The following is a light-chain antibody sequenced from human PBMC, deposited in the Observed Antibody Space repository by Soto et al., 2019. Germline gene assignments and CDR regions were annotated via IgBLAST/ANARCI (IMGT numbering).Light chain of an antibody. CDR2: GSS. CDR3: HQYGSSGT. Sequence: EVGLTRWTGTLSRSPGERATLCCRASQRVRNKYLAWDEQKPGQAPRLLIYGSSNRATGIPHRFSGSGSRTHFTLTISRLAPQDFAVYYCHQYGSSGTLGQGTKVDSK. J-gene: IGKJ1*01. V-gene: IGKV3-20*01. CDR1: QRVRNKY.